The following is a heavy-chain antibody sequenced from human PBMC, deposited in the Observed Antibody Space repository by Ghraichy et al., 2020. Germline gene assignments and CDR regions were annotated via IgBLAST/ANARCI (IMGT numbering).Heavy chain of an antibody. CDR2: ISWNSGSI. CDR3: AKDMRYSSSSILIYGMDV. J-gene: IGHJ6*02. D-gene: IGHD6-6*01. CDR1: GFTFDDYA. V-gene: IGHV3-9*01. Sequence: GGSLRLSCAASGFTFDDYAMHWVRQAPGKGLEWVSGISWNSGSIGYADSVKGRFTISRDNAKNSLYLQMNSLRAEDTALYYCAKDMRYSSSSILIYGMDVWGQGTTVTVSS.